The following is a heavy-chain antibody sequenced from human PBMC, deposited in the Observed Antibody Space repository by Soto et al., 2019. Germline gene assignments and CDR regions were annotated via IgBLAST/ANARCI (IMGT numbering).Heavy chain of an antibody. CDR2: IRQDGSEK. Sequence: EVQLVESGGGLVQPGGSLRLSCAASGFTFSTYWMSWVRQAPGKGLEWVATIRQDGSEKHHVDSVGGRFTISRDNAKNSMYLLTNSLRAEDTAMYYCVRGCGRASCPYCFDYWGQGTLVSFSS. J-gene: IGHJ4*02. D-gene: IGHD2-2*01. CDR1: GFTFSTYW. CDR3: VRGCGRASCPYCFDY. V-gene: IGHV3-7*01.